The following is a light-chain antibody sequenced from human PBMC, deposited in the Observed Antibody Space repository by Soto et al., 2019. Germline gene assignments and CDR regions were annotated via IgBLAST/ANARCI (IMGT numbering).Light chain of an antibody. Sequence: QSVLTQSPSASGSPGQSVTISCIGTSSDVGGYNYVSWYQHHPGKAPKLIIYEVTKRPSGVPDRFSGSRSGTTASLTVSGLQAEDEADYYCGSYAGGTAYVFGTGTKVTVL. V-gene: IGLV2-8*01. CDR2: EVT. J-gene: IGLJ1*01. CDR1: SSDVGGYNY. CDR3: GSYAGGTAYV.